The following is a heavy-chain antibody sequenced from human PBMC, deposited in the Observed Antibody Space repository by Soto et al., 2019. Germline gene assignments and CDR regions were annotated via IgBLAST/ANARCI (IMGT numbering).Heavy chain of an antibody. D-gene: IGHD3-16*02. CDR2: ISYDGNNK. J-gene: IGHJ4*02. CDR3: ATYDYIWGSYRYVEYFDY. CDR1: GFTFSDYG. Sequence: GGSLRLSCADSGFTFSDYGMNWVRQAPGKGLEWVALISYDGNNKYYADSVKGRFTISRDNSKRTMYLQMNNLRPEDTAVYYCATYDYIWGSYRYVEYFDYWGQGTLVTV. V-gene: IGHV3-30*03.